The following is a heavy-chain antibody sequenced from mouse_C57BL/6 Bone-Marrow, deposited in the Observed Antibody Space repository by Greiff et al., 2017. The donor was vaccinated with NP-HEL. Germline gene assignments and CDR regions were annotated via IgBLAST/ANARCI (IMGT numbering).Heavy chain of an antibody. Sequence: QVQLQQSGAELVRPGTSVKMSCKASGYTFTNYWIGWAKQRPGHGLEWIGDIYPGGGYTNYIEKFKGKATLTADKSSSTAYMQFSSLTSEDSAIYYCARSAYYYGSSSVFDYWGQGTTLTVSS. CDR1: GYTFTNYW. V-gene: IGHV1-63*01. D-gene: IGHD1-1*01. J-gene: IGHJ2*01. CDR2: IYPGGGYT. CDR3: ARSAYYYGSSSVFDY.